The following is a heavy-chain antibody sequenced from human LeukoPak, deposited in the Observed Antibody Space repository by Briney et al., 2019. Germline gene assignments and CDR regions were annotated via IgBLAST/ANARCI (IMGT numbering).Heavy chain of an antibody. CDR3: AKGLSLYIYGGFDY. D-gene: IGHD5-18*01. V-gene: IGHV3-23*01. J-gene: IGHJ4*02. Sequence: PGGSLRLSCAASGFTFNNFAMTWVRQAPGKGLEWVSPISGSGGSTYYTDSVKGRFTISRDNSKNTLYLQMNSLRAEDTAVYYCAKGLSLYIYGGFDYWGQGTLVTVSS. CDR2: ISGSGGST. CDR1: GFTFNNFA.